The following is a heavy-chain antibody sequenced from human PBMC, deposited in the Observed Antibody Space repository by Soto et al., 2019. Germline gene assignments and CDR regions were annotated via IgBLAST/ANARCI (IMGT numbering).Heavy chain of an antibody. Sequence: EVQLVESGGGLVQPGGSLRLSCAASGFTFSSYSMNWVRQAPGKGLEWVSYISSSSSTIYYADSVKGRFTISRDNAKNSLYLQMNSLRAEDTAVYYCASRITHHHLPPRAFDIWGQGTMVTVSS. J-gene: IGHJ3*02. CDR1: GFTFSSYS. CDR2: ISSSSSTI. V-gene: IGHV3-48*01. D-gene: IGHD3-16*01. CDR3: ASRITHHHLPPRAFDI.